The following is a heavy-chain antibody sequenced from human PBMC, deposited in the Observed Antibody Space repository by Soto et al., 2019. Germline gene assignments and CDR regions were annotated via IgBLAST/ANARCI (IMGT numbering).Heavy chain of an antibody. D-gene: IGHD1-26*01. CDR1: GYTFTSYG. CDR2: ISAYNGNT. CDR3: ARRLGGGIVGAHNWFDP. J-gene: IGHJ5*02. V-gene: IGHV1-18*01. Sequence: GASVKVSCKASGYTFTSYGISWVRQAPGQGLEWMGWISAYNGNTNYAQKLQGRVTMTTDTSTSTAYMELRSLRSDDTAVYYCARRLGGGIVGAHNWFDPWGQGTLVTVSS.